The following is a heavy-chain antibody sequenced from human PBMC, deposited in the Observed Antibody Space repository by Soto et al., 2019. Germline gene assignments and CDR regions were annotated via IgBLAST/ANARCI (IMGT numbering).Heavy chain of an antibody. Sequence: QVQLVQSGAEVKKPGSSVKVSCKASGGTFSSYAISWVRQAPGQGLEWMGGIIPIFGTANYAQKFQGRVTITGDESTSTAYRELSGLRSEDRAVYYCARASAGIVGATSWFDPWGQGTLFTVSS. CDR1: GGTFSSYA. D-gene: IGHD1-26*01. CDR3: ARASAGIVGATSWFDP. V-gene: IGHV1-69*12. CDR2: IIPIFGTA. J-gene: IGHJ5*02.